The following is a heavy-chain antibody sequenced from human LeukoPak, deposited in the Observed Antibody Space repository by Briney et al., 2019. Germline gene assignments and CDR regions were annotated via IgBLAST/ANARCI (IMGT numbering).Heavy chain of an antibody. CDR2: IFNSGST. V-gene: IGHV4-39*07. Sequence: KASETLSLTCTVSGGSISSSKYYWGWIRQPPGKGLEWIGTIFNSGSTHYNPSLKSRVTISVDTSKNQFSLKLSSVTAADTAVYYCARGGPYYMDVWGKGTTVTISS. CDR3: ARGGPYYMDV. J-gene: IGHJ6*03. CDR1: GGSISSSKYY.